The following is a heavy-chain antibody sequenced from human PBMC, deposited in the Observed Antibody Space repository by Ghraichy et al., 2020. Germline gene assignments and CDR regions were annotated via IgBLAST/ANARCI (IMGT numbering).Heavy chain of an antibody. Sequence: GGSLRLSCAASGFTFSSYAMSWVRQAPGKGLEWVSAISGSGGSTYYADSVKGRFTISRDNSKNTLYLQMNSLRAEDTAVYYCAKSMTRFFSREGIAAAGMVYWGQGTLVTVSS. CDR1: GFTFSSYA. CDR3: AKSMTRFFSREGIAAAGMVY. J-gene: IGHJ4*02. V-gene: IGHV3-23*01. CDR2: ISGSGGST. D-gene: IGHD6-13*01.